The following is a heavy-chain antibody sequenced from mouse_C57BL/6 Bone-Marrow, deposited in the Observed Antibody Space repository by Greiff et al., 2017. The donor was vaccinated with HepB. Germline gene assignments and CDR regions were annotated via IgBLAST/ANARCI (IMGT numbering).Heavy chain of an antibody. V-gene: IGHV14-4*01. CDR1: GFNIKDDY. CDR2: IDPENGDT. CDR3: TAAYYCGSSLWFAY. J-gene: IGHJ3*01. D-gene: IGHD1-1*01. Sequence: VQLQQSGAELVRPGASVKLSCTASGFNIKDDYMHWVKQRPEQGLEWIGWIDPENGDTEYASKFQGKATITADTSSNTAYLQLSSLTSEDTAVDYCTAAYYCGSSLWFAYWGQGTLVTVSA.